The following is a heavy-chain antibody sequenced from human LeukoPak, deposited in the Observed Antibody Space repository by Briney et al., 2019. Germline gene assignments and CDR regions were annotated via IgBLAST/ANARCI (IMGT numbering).Heavy chain of an antibody. D-gene: IGHD3-10*01. CDR1: GYTFTSYG. V-gene: IGHV1-46*01. Sequence: GASVKVSCKASGYTFTSYGISWVRQAPGQGLEWMGVINPSGGRTTYAQRFQGRVTMTRDMSTSTVYMELSSLRSEDTAVYYCARALSSYYGSGSVSSFDYWGQGTLVTVSS. J-gene: IGHJ4*02. CDR3: ARALSSYYGSGSVSSFDY. CDR2: INPSGGRT.